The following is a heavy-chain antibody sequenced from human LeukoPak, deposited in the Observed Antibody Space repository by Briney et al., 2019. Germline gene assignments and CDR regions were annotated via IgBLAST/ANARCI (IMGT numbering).Heavy chain of an antibody. D-gene: IGHD2-2*01. Sequence: ASVKVSCKASGYTFTGYYMHWVRQAPGQGLEWMGWINPNSGGTNYAQKFQGRVTMTRDTSISTAYMELSRLRSDNTAVYYCARSGVYQLPPFDYWGQGTLVTVSS. CDR1: GYTFTGYY. J-gene: IGHJ4*02. CDR3: ARSGVYQLPPFDY. CDR2: INPNSGGT. V-gene: IGHV1-2*02.